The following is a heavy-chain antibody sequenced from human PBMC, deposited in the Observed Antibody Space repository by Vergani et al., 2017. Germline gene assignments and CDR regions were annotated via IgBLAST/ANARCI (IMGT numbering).Heavy chain of an antibody. Sequence: VQLQESGPGLVKPSETLSLTCTVSGGSISSYYWSWIRQPPGKGLEWVSGISWNSGSIGYADSVKGRFTISRDNSKNTLYLQMNSLRAEDTAVYYCARQAVYGGNPEGDYWGQGTLVTVSS. CDR1: GGSISSYY. V-gene: IGHV3-66*02. CDR2: ISWNSGSI. J-gene: IGHJ4*02. CDR3: ARQAVYGGNPEGDY. D-gene: IGHD4-23*01.